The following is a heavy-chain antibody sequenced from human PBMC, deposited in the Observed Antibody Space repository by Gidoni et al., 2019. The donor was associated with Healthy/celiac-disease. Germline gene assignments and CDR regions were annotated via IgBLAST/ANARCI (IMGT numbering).Heavy chain of an antibody. J-gene: IGHJ6*02. CDR1: GCSLSSSSYY. CDR3: ASLVGYYYYGMDV. CDR2: IYYGGST. Sequence: LQLQESGPGLVKPSETLSLTCTVSGCSLSSSSYYWGWTRQPPGKGLKWIGSIYYGGSTYYNPSLKSRVTISVDTSKNQFSLKLSSVTAADTAVYYCASLVGYYYYGMDVWGQGTTVTVSS. V-gene: IGHV4-39*01. D-gene: IGHD2-2*01.